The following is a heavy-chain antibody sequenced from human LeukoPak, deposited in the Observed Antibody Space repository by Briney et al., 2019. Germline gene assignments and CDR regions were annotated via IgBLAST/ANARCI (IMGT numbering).Heavy chain of an antibody. CDR2: THYSGST. CDR1: GGSFSGYY. V-gene: IGHV4-59*01. Sequence: SETLSLTCAFYGGSFSGYYWSWLRQPPGKGLEYIGYTHYSGSTNYNPSLKSRVTISLDTSGNQFSLKLSSVTAADTAVYYCASGYCGGACQLGGVDMWGQGTMVTVSS. D-gene: IGHD2-21*02. CDR3: ASGYCGGACQLGGVDM. J-gene: IGHJ3*02.